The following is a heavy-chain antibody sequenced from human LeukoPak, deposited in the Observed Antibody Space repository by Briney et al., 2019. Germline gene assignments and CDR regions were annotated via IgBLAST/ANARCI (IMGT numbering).Heavy chain of an antibody. CDR3: ARVRRSGELLDAGRYNWFDP. V-gene: IGHV4-39*01. CDR2: IFYGGST. CDR1: SGSISSSSYY. D-gene: IGHD1-26*01. J-gene: IGHJ5*02. Sequence: PSETLSLTCTVSSGSISSSSYYWGWIRQPPGKGLEWIGSIFYGGSTYYNPSLKSRITISVDAPKNQFSLKLSSVTAPDTAVYYCARVRRSGELLDAGRYNWFDPWGQGTLVTVSS.